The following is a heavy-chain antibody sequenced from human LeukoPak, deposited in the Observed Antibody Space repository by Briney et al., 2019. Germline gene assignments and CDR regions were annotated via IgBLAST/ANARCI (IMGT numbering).Heavy chain of an antibody. D-gene: IGHD5-24*01. Sequence: SETPSLTCAVYGGSFSGYYWSWIRQPPGKGLEWIGEINHSGSTNYNPSLKSRVTISVDTSKNHFSLNLRSVTAADTAVYYCARRSYNSPFRYWGQGTPVTVSS. J-gene: IGHJ4*02. V-gene: IGHV4-34*01. CDR1: GGSFSGYY. CDR3: ARRSYNSPFRY. CDR2: INHSGST.